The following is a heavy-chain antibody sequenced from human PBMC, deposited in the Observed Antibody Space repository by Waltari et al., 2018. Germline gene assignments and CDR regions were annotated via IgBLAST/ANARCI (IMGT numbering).Heavy chain of an antibody. CDR3: ARVYMGAAGTFDY. J-gene: IGHJ4*02. V-gene: IGHV3-21*01. D-gene: IGHD6-13*01. CDR1: GFTFSSYS. CDR2: ISSSSSYI. Sequence: EVQLVESGGGLVKPGGSLRLSCAASGFTFSSYSMNWLRQAPGKGLEWVSSISSSSSYIYYADSVKGRFTISRDNAKNSLYLQMNSLRAEDTAVYYCARVYMGAAGTFDYWGQGTLVTVSS.